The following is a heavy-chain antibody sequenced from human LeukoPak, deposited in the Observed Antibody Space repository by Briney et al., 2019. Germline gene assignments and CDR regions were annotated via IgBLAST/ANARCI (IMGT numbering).Heavy chain of an antibody. CDR3: ARSIVRSTTFDY. CDR2: ISSSSSYI. D-gene: IGHD1-26*01. CDR1: GFTFINYN. Sequence: GGSLRLSCAASGFTFINYNMNWVRQAPGKGLEWVSSISSSSSYIYYADSVKGRFTISRDNAKNSLYLQMNSLRAEDTAVYYCARSIVRSTTFDYWGQGTLVTVSS. V-gene: IGHV3-21*01. J-gene: IGHJ4*02.